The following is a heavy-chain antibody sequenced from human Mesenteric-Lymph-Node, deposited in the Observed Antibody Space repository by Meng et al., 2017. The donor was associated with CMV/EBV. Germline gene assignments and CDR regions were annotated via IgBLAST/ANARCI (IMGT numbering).Heavy chain of an antibody. Sequence: GESLKISCAASGFTFDDYGMNWVRQAPGQGLEWVAGINWNGGSTGYADSVKGRFTISRDNAKNSLYLQMTSLRAEDTAVYYCARDLLGGSYGILDYWGQGTLVTVSS. J-gene: IGHJ4*02. CDR1: GFTFDDYG. V-gene: IGHV3-20*04. CDR3: ARDLLGGSYGILDY. CDR2: INWNGGST. D-gene: IGHD1-26*01.